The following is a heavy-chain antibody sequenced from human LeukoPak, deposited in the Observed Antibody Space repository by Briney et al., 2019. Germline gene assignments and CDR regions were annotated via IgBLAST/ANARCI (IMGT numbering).Heavy chain of an antibody. Sequence: GGSLRLSCAASGFTFSSYGMHWVRQAPGKGLEWVAVISYDGSNKYYAGSVKGRFTISRDNSKNTLYLQMNSLRAEDTAVYYCAKEALWFGELLVNWFDPWGQGTLVTVSS. CDR1: GFTFSSYG. D-gene: IGHD3-10*01. V-gene: IGHV3-30*18. J-gene: IGHJ5*02. CDR2: ISYDGSNK. CDR3: AKEALWFGELLVNWFDP.